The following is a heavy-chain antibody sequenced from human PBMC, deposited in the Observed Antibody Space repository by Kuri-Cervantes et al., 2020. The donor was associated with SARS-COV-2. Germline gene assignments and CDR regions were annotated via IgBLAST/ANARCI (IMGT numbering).Heavy chain of an antibody. Sequence: GGSLRLSCAASGFTFSDCYMNWVRQAPGKGLEWVSSISSSSTIYYADSVKGRFTISRDNAKNPLYLQMNSLRAEDTAVYYCARDSGSDYWGQGTLVTVSS. CDR1: GFTFSDCY. D-gene: IGHD3-10*01. V-gene: IGHV3-69-1*01. CDR2: ISSSSTI. J-gene: IGHJ4*02. CDR3: ARDSGSDY.